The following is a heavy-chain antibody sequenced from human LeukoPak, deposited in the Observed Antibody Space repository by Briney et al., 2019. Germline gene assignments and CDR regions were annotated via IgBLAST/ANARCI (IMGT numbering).Heavy chain of an antibody. D-gene: IGHD1-1*01. CDR2: ITPSDGA. CDR1: GYTFTAYA. Sequence: ASVKVSCKSSGYTFTAYAMHWVRQAPGQGLEWMGWITPSDGANYAPKFQGRVTMTRDTSMSTAFLEVRRLKSDDTGVYSCASNIRWKMGAATTDYYYYGMDVWGQGTTVTVSS. CDR3: ASNIRWKMGAATTDYYYYGMDV. V-gene: IGHV1-2*02. J-gene: IGHJ6*01.